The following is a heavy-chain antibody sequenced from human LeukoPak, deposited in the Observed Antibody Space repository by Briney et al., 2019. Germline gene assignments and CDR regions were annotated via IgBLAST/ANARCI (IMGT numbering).Heavy chain of an antibody. D-gene: IGHD2-2*02. J-gene: IGHJ5*02. CDR1: GGTFSSYA. V-gene: IGHV1-69*05. CDR3: ARLGVPAAIGWFDP. CDR2: IIPIFGTA. Sequence: GASVKVSCKASGGTFSSYAISWVRQAPGQGLEWMGGIIPIFGTANYAQKFQGRVTITTDESTSTAYMELSSLRSDDTAVYYCARLGVPAAIGWFDPWGQGTLVTVSS.